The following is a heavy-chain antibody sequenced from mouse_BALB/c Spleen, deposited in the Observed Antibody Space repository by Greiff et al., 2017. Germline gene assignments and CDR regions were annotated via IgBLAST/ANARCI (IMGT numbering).Heavy chain of an antibody. Sequence: VQLQQPGAELVMPGASVKMSCKASGYTFTDYWMHWVKQRPGHGLEWIGAIDTCGSYTSYNQKFRGKATLTVDKYSSTAYMQLSSLTSEDTAVYYCARLWRYMDDWGQGTTVTVSS. CDR1: GYTFTDYW. D-gene: IGHD1-1*02. CDR2: IDTCGSYT. CDR3: ARLWRYMDD. J-gene: IGHJ4*01. V-gene: IGHV1-69*01.